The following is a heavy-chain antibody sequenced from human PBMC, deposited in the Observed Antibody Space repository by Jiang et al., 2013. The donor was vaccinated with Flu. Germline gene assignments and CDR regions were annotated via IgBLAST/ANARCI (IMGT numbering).Heavy chain of an antibody. CDR1: GGTFSSYA. D-gene: IGHD3-22*01. Sequence: CKASGGTFSSYAISWVRQAPGQGLEWMGRIIPILGIANYAQKFQGRVTITADKSTSTAYMELSSLRSEDTAVYYCARAGYYDSSGYSAPGYWGQGTLVTVSS. J-gene: IGHJ4*02. V-gene: IGHV1-69*04. CDR3: ARAGYYDSSGYSAPGY. CDR2: IIPILGIA.